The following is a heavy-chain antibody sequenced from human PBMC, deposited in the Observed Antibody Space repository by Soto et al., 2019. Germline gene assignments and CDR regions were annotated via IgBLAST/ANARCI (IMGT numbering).Heavy chain of an antibody. Sequence: QVQLVQSGAEVKTPGSSVKVSCKASGGTFNSYSIDWVRQAPGQGFEWMGGIIPMSGRPNYAQRFQGRVTFSADKSTNTVYMEVNSLTHEATAVYYCTRRGRQSANWFDPWGPGTLVTVSS. V-gene: IGHV1-69*06. CDR1: GGTFNSYS. CDR2: IIPMSGRP. J-gene: IGHJ5*02. CDR3: TRRGRQSANWFDP.